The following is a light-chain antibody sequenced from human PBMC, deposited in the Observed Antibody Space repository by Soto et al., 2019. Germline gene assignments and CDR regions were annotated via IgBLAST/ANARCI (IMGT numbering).Light chain of an antibody. Sequence: QSVLTQHASVSGSPGQSITISCTGTSSDNGAYNFVSWYQQHPGKAPKLMLYDVNIRPSGVSNRFSGSKSGNTASLTISGLQAEDEADYYCTSWTTSTTMIFGGGTKLTVL. CDR2: DVN. J-gene: IGLJ2*01. CDR1: SSDNGAYNF. CDR3: TSWTTSTTMI. V-gene: IGLV2-14*03.